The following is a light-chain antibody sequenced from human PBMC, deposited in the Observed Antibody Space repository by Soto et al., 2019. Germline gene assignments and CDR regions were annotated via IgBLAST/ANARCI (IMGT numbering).Light chain of an antibody. Sequence: EIVLTQSPGTLSLSPGERATLSCRASQSVGTKLAWYQKSPGQSPRILIYGASTRATGVPARFGGSGDETEFTLTISSLQSEYFALYYCQQYNDASPITVGLGTRLE. V-gene: IGKV3-15*01. CDR1: QSVGTK. J-gene: IGKJ5*01. CDR3: QQYNDASPIT. CDR2: GAS.